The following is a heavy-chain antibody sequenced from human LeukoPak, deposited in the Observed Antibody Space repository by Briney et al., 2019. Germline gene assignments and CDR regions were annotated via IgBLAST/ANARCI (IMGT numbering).Heavy chain of an antibody. J-gene: IGHJ4*02. V-gene: IGHV4-59*08. CDR3: ARHDAGELDIVVVPAAIAVDY. Sequence: SETLSLTCTVSGGSISSYYWSWIRRPPGKGLEWIGYIYYSGSTNYNPSLKSRVTISVDTSKNQFSLKLSSVTAADTAVYYCARHDAGELDIVVVPAAIAVDYWGQGTLVTVSS. D-gene: IGHD2-2*01. CDR1: GGSISSYY. CDR2: IYYSGST.